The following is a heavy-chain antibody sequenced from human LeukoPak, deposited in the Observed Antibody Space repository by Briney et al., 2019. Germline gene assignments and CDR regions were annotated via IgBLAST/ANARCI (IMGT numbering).Heavy chain of an antibody. V-gene: IGHV3-21*01. CDR2: ISSSSSYI. Sequence: GGSLRLSCAASGFTFSSYSMNWVRQAPGKGLEWVSSISSSSSYIYYADSVKGRFTISRDNAKNSLYLQMNSLRAEDTAVYYCARESIGEMATIFEAFDIWGQGTMVIVSS. CDR3: ARESIGEMATIFEAFDI. D-gene: IGHD5-24*01. J-gene: IGHJ3*02. CDR1: GFTFSSYS.